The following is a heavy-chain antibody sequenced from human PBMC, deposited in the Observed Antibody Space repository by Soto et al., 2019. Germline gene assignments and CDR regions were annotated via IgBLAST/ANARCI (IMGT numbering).Heavy chain of an antibody. CDR1: GFTFTSSA. CDR3: AARMKGAGLGRGVHNIDAFDI. D-gene: IGHD1-1*01. CDR2: IVVGSGNT. Sequence: SVKVSCKASGFTFTSSAMQWVRQARGQRLEWIGWIVVGSGNTNYAQKFQERVTITRDMSTSTAYMELSSLRSEDTAVYYCAARMKGAGLGRGVHNIDAFDIWGQGTMVTVSS. V-gene: IGHV1-58*02. J-gene: IGHJ3*02.